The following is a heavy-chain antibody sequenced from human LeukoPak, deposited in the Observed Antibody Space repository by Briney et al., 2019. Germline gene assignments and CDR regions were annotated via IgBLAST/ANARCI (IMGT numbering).Heavy chain of an antibody. J-gene: IGHJ5*02. CDR2: IYYSGST. Sequence: SQTLSLTCTVSGGSISSGDYYWSWIRQPPGKGLEWIGYIYYSGSTYYNPSLKSRVTISVDTSKNQFSLKLSSVTAADTAVYYCAREGPAYYYGSGSPVDPWGQGTLVNVSS. V-gene: IGHV4-30-4*01. CDR1: GGSISSGDYY. CDR3: AREGPAYYYGSGSPVDP. D-gene: IGHD3-10*01.